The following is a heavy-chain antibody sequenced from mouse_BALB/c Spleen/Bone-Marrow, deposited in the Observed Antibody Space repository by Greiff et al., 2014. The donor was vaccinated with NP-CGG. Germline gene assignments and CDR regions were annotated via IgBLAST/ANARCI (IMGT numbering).Heavy chain of an antibody. D-gene: IGHD2-4*01. Sequence: EVQLQQSGTVLARPGASVKMSCKASGYSFTSYWMHWVKQRPGQGLEWIGAIYPGNSDTSDNQKFKGKAKLTAVSSASTAYMELSSLTNEDSAVYYCTRSPTMITTYSGAMDYWGQGTSVTVSA. J-gene: IGHJ4*01. V-gene: IGHV1-5*01. CDR3: TRSPTMITTYSGAMDY. CDR1: GYSFTSYW. CDR2: IYPGNSDT.